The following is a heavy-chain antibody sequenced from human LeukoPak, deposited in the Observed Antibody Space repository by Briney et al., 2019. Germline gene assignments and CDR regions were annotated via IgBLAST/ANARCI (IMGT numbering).Heavy chain of an antibody. CDR3: ARHVQDFSDAFDI. CDR2: IYYSGST. CDR1: GGSISSYY. Sequence: SETLSLTCTVSGGSISSYYWSRIRQPPGKGLEWIGYIYYSGSTNYNPSLKSRVTISVDTSKNQFSLKLSSVTAADTAVYYCARHVQDFSDAFDIWGQGTMVTVSS. D-gene: IGHD2-15*01. J-gene: IGHJ3*02. V-gene: IGHV4-59*08.